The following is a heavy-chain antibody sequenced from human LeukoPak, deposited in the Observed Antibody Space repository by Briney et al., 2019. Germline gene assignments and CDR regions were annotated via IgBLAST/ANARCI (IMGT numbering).Heavy chain of an antibody. CDR2: ISGSSSYI. V-gene: IGHV3-21*01. Sequence: GGTLRLSCAASGFTFNIYGMNWVRQAPGKGLEWVSSISGSSSYIYYADSVKGRFTISRHNAKNSLYLQMNSLRAEDTAVCYCARVPAGVIGMKDAFDIWGQGTMVTVSS. CDR1: GFTFNIYG. D-gene: IGHD3-16*02. J-gene: IGHJ3*02. CDR3: ARVPAGVIGMKDAFDI.